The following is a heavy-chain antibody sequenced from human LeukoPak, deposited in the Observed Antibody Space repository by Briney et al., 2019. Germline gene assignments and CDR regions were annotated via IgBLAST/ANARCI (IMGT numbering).Heavy chain of an antibody. J-gene: IGHJ4*02. CDR3: ATDQGLAYCGGDCYSVPRPAYY. D-gene: IGHD2-21*02. Sequence: ASVKVSCKVSGYTLTELSMHWVRQAPGKGLEWMGGFDPEVGETIYAQKFQGRVTMTEDTSTDTAYMELSSLRSEDTAVYYCATDQGLAYCGGDCYSVPRPAYYWGQGTLVTVSS. V-gene: IGHV1-24*01. CDR1: GYTLTELS. CDR2: FDPEVGET.